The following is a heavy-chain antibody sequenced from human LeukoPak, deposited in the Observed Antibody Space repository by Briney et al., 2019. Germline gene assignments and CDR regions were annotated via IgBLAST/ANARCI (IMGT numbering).Heavy chain of an antibody. V-gene: IGHV1-2*02. CDR1: GYTFTGYF. Sequence: GASVKVSCKASGYTFTGYFIHWVRQAPGQGLEWMGWINPNSGGTNYAQKFQGRVTMTRDTSISTAYMELSRLRSDDTAVYYCARELGDYGDYRANDYWGQGTLVTVSS. CDR3: ARELGDYGDYRANDY. D-gene: IGHD4-17*01. J-gene: IGHJ4*02. CDR2: INPNSGGT.